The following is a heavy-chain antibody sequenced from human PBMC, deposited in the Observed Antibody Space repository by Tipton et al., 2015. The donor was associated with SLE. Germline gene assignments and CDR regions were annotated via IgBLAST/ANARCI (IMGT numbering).Heavy chain of an antibody. CDR3: ARLGIAVAGPSDF. D-gene: IGHD6-19*01. CDR1: GCSISSSSYY. Sequence: TLSLTCTVSGCSISSSSYYWGWIRQPPGKGLEWIGSIYYSGSTYYNPSLKSLVTISVDTSKTQFSLKLSSVTAADTAVYYCARLGIAVAGPSDFWGQGTLVPVSS. J-gene: IGHJ4*02. V-gene: IGHV4-39*07. CDR2: IYYSGST.